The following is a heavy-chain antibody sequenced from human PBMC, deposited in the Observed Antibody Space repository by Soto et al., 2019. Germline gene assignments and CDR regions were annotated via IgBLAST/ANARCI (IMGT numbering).Heavy chain of an antibody. V-gene: IGHV3-30-3*01. D-gene: IGHD3-3*01. CDR2: ISYDGSNK. CDR3: ARNTDYDFWSGYLGPRYYYYYYGKDV. J-gene: IGHJ6*02. CDR1: GFTFSSYA. Sequence: PGGSLRLSCAASGFTFSSYAMHWVRQAPGKGLEWVAVISYDGSNKYYADSVKGRFTISRDNSKNTLYLQMNSLRAEDTAVYYCARNTDYDFWSGYLGPRYYYYYYGKDVWGQGTTVTVSS.